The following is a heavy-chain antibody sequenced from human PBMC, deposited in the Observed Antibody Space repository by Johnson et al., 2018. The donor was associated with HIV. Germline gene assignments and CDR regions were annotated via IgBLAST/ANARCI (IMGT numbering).Heavy chain of an antibody. J-gene: IGHJ3*02. V-gene: IGHV3-7*01. CDR2: IKEEVRVN. D-gene: IGHD3-16*01. CDR1: GFTFSSHW. Sequence: VQLVESGGGLVQPGGSLRLSCAASGFTFSSHWLNCVRQALGTGLEWVSNIKEEVRVNYFVDSVRGRFTISRDNAKTSLYLQLNSVRAEDTAVYYSEREGEPDGFDIWGQGTMVTVSS. CDR3: EREGEPDGFDI.